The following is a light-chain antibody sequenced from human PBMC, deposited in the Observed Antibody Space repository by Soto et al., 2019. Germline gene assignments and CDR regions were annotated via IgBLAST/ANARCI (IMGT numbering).Light chain of an antibody. Sequence: QSVLTQPPSASGTPGQRVFISCSGVNSNSGSNTVNWYQLLPGTAPKLLIYTTNQRPSGVPDRFSGSKSGTSASLAISGLQPEDQAYYHCAAWDDSLNGGVVFGGGAKLTVL. V-gene: IGLV1-44*01. CDR2: TTN. J-gene: IGLJ2*01. CDR1: NSNSGSNT. CDR3: AAWDDSLNGGVV.